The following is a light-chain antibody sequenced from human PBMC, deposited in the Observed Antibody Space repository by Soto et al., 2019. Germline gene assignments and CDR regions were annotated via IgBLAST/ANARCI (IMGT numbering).Light chain of an antibody. V-gene: IGKV3-15*01. CDR2: GAS. CDR3: QQYNNWPPVT. CDR1: QSVYNN. J-gene: IGKJ3*01. Sequence: EIVMTQSPATLSVSPGERATLSCRASQSVYNNLAWYQQKPGQAPRLLIYGASTRATGIPARFSGSGSGTEFTLNISSLQSEDFADYFCQQYNNWPPVTLGPGTKVDIK.